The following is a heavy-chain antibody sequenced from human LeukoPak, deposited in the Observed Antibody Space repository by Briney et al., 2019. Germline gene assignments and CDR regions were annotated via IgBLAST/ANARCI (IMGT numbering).Heavy chain of an antibody. CDR1: GFTFSSYA. D-gene: IGHD1-26*01. Sequence: GGSLRLSCAASGFTFSSYAMSWVRQAPGKGLEWVSAISGSGGSTYYADSVKGRFTISRDNSKNTLYLQMNSLRAEDTAVYYXXXXXXXGARPRYYFDYWGQGTLVTVSS. CDR2: ISGSGGST. J-gene: IGHJ4*02. V-gene: IGHV3-23*01. CDR3: XXXXXXGARPRYYFDY.